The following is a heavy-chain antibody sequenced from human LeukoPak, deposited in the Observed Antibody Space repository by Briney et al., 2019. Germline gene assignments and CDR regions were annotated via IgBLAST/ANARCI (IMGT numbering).Heavy chain of an antibody. V-gene: IGHV3-23*01. CDR1: GFSFSSYV. CDR3: AKGSARDRESDY. Sequence: GGSLRLSCAASGFSFSSYVMSWVRQAPGKGLEWVSAISGSGGSTYYADSVKGRFTISRDNSKNTLYLQMNSLRAEDTAVYYCAKGSARDRESDYWGQGTLVTVSS. D-gene: IGHD3-3*01. CDR2: ISGSGGST. J-gene: IGHJ4*02.